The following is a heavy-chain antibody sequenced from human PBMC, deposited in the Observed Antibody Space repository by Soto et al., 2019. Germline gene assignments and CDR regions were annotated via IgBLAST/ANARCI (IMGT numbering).Heavy chain of an antibody. J-gene: IGHJ2*01. D-gene: IGHD6-25*01. CDR1: GGTFSSYA. CDR3: AQTLGLAAAGPGRFDL. V-gene: IGHV1-69*12. CDR2: IIPLFGRA. Sequence: QVQLVQSGAEVKKPGSSMKVSCKASGGTFSSYAISWVRQAPGQGLEWMGGIIPLFGRANYAQKFQGRVTITAAASTGTAYMELSRLRSEDTAVYYCAQTLGLAAAGPGRFDLWGRGTLVTVSS.